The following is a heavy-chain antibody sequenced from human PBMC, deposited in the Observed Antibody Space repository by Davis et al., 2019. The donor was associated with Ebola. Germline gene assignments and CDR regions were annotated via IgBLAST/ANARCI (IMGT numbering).Heavy chain of an antibody. V-gene: IGHV1-69*13. Sequence: SVKVSCKASGGTFSSYAISWVRQAPGQGLEWMGGIIPIFGTANYSQKFQGRVTITADESTSTAYMELSSLRSEDTAVYYCARDARYYDSSGYYLGPYYYYYYYMDVWGKGTTVTVSS. CDR2: IIPIFGTA. D-gene: IGHD3-22*01. J-gene: IGHJ6*03. CDR1: GGTFSSYA. CDR3: ARDARYYDSSGYYLGPYYYYYYYMDV.